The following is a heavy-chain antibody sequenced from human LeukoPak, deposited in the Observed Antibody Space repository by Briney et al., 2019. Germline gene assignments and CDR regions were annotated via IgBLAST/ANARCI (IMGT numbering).Heavy chain of an antibody. J-gene: IGHJ6*02. D-gene: IGHD4-23*01. Sequence: ASVKVSCKASGYTFTSYYMHWVRQAPGQGLEWMGIINPSGGSTSYAQKFQGRVTMTRDTSTSTVYMELSSLRSEDTAVYYCAREFSGNSDDSYYGMDVWGQGTTVTVSS. CDR3: AREFSGNSDDSYYGMDV. CDR1: GYTFTSYY. V-gene: IGHV1-46*01. CDR2: INPSGGST.